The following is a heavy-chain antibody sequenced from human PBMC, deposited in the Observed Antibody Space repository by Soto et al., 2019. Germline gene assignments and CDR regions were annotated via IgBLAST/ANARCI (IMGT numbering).Heavy chain of an antibody. CDR1: DSIISTYA. V-gene: IGHV3-23*01. CDR2: ISGSGDDI. D-gene: IGHD6-13*01. J-gene: IGHJ3*01. Sequence: GGPLRLSCAASDSIISTYAMSRVRQAPGKGLEWLSGISGSGDDIYFGDSVMGRCTISRDNSKNTLYLQINSLRAEDSALYYCAKTHYSSTWGPAIYVWGQRTLVTVSS. CDR3: AKTHYSSTWGPAIYV.